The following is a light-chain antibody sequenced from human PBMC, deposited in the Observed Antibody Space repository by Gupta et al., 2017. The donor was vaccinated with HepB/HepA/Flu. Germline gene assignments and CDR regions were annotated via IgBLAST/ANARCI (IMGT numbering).Light chain of an antibody. Sequence: QSVLTQPPSASGTPGQSVTISCSGSSSNIGSNTVNWYQQLPGTAPQLLIYSNNQRPSGVPDRFSGSKSGTSASLAISGLQSEDEADYYCAAWDDSLNGWVFGGGTKLTVL. CDR2: SNN. J-gene: IGLJ3*02. CDR1: SSNIGSNT. CDR3: AAWDDSLNGWV. V-gene: IGLV1-44*01.